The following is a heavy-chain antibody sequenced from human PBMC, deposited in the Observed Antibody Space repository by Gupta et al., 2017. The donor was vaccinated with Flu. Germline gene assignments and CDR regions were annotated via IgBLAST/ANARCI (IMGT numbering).Heavy chain of an antibody. CDR2: ISSSSSYI. CDR1: GFTFRSYA. V-gene: IGHV3-21*06. Sequence: EVQLVESGGGLVRAGGSLRLSCAVSGFTFRSYAMNWVRQAPGEGLEWVSSISSSSSYIYYADSVKGRFTSARDNAHNSVFLQMDSLRADDTAIYYCVRDHSTTWRKGNYFDYWGQGTLVTVSS. D-gene: IGHD1-14*01. CDR3: VRDHSTTWRKGNYFDY. J-gene: IGHJ4*02.